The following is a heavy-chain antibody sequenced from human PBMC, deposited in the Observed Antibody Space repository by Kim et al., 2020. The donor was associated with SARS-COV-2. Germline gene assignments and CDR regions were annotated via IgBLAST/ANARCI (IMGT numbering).Heavy chain of an antibody. CDR3: AQSRWGGNYTPLHN. D-gene: IGHD2-2*02. CDR2: IDPTDSYT. Sequence: GESLKISCQGSADSFTYYWITWVRQMPGKGLEWMGRIDPTDSYTNYSPSFEGHVSISFDQSVRTAYLQWSRLKASDSAFYYCAQSRWGGNYTPLHNWGQ. V-gene: IGHV5-10-1*01. CDR1: ADSFTYYW. J-gene: IGHJ1*01.